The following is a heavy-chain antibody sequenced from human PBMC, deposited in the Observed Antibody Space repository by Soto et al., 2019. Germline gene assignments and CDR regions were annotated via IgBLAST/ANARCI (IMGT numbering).Heavy chain of an antibody. Sequence: GGSLRLSCAASGFTFSSYGMHWVRQAPGKGLEWVAVISYDGSNKYYADSVKGRFTISRDNSRNTLYLQMNSLRAEDTAVYYCVKDQDRYYYHVMDVWGRGATVTVSS. V-gene: IGHV3-30*18. J-gene: IGHJ6*02. CDR3: VKDQDRYYYHVMDV. CDR2: ISYDGSNK. CDR1: GFTFSSYG.